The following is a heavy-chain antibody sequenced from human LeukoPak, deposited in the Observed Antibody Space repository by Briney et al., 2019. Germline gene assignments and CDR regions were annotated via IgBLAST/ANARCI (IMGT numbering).Heavy chain of an antibody. V-gene: IGHV3-9*01. CDR1: GFTFGDYA. CDR3: AKDLARPTSPRVYALDS. D-gene: IGHD3-16*01. J-gene: IGHJ3*01. Sequence: GGALRLSSAGSGFTFGDYAIHWVRQAPGKGLEWDCGINWRSDFIAYADSVRDRFIISRDNARNSVYLQMSSLGPEDTAFYYCAKDLARPTSPRVYALDSWGPGTVVTVSS. CDR2: INWRSDFI.